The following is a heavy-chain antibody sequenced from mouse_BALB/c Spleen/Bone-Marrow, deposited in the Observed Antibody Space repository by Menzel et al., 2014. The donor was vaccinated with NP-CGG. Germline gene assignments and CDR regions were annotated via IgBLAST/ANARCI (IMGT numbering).Heavy chain of an antibody. Sequence: VQLQQSGAELVKPGASVKLSCKASGHTFTSYYMYWVKQRPGQGLEWLGEINPSNGGTNFNEKFKNKATLTVDKSSSTAYMQLSSLTSEDSAVYYCSRGRRDALDYWGQGTSVTVSS. J-gene: IGHJ4*01. V-gene: IGHV1S81*02. CDR2: INPSNGGT. CDR1: GHTFTSYY. CDR3: SRGRRDALDY.